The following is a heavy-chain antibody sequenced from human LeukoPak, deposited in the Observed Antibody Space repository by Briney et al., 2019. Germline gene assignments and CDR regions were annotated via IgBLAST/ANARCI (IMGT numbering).Heavy chain of an antibody. D-gene: IGHD3-9*01. J-gene: IGHJ5*02. V-gene: IGHV3-23*01. CDR3: ARDPVPKYYDIEVLGP. CDR2: ISGSGGST. Sequence: GGTLRLSCAASGFTFSSYGMSWVRQAPGKGLEWVSAISGSGGSTYYADSVKGRFAISRDNSKNTLYLQMNSLRAEDTAVYYCARDPVPKYYDIEVLGPWGQGTLVTVSS. CDR1: GFTFSSYG.